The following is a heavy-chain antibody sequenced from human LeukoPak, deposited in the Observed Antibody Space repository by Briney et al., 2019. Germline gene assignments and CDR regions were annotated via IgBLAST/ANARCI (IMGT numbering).Heavy chain of an antibody. CDR1: GFTFSSYA. CDR2: ISGSGGST. J-gene: IGHJ6*03. CDR3: ASRVWVGTTFHFYYYMDV. D-gene: IGHD1-26*01. V-gene: IGHV3-23*01. Sequence: GGSLRLSCAGSGFTFSSYAMSWVRQAPGKGLEWVSAISGSGGSTYYADSVKGRFTISRNNAKNSLYLQINNLRAEDTAVYYCASRVWVGTTFHFYYYMDVWGKGTTVTVSS.